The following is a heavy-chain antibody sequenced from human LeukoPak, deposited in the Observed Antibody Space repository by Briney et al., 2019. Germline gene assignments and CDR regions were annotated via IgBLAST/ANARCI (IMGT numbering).Heavy chain of an antibody. CDR3: ALNYYDSSGFEFDY. V-gene: IGHV1-8*02. CDR1: GYTFTSYG. CDR2: MNPNSGNT. Sequence: GASVKVSCKASGYTFTSYGISWVRQATGQGLEWMGWMNPNSGNTGYAQKFQGRVTMTRNTSISTAYMELSSLRSEDTAVYYCALNYYDSSGFEFDYWGQGTLVTVSS. J-gene: IGHJ4*02. D-gene: IGHD3-22*01.